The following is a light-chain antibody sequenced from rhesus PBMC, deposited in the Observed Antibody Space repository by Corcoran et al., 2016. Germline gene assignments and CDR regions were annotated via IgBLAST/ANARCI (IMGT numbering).Light chain of an antibody. Sequence: DVVMTQSPLSPPVTPGQPASISCRSSQRLLHSNGNTYLSWFLQKPGQPPRRIIYKFSNRHSGGPDIFSGSGARTDFTLQIRRVEAEDVGVYYGMQGTHWPYNFGQGTKVEIK. CDR1: QRLLHSNGNTY. CDR3: MQGTHWPYN. V-gene: IGKV2-58*03. CDR2: KFS. J-gene: IGKJ2*01.